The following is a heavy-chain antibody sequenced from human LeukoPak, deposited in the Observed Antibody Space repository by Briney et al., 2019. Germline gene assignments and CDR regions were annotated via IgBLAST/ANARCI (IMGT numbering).Heavy chain of an antibody. CDR1: GFTFSIYA. D-gene: IGHD3-22*01. J-gene: IGHJ4*02. V-gene: IGHV3-23*01. Sequence: GGSLRLSCAASGFTFSIYAMSWVRQAPGKGLEWVSAISGSGGSTYYADSVKGRFTISRDNSKNTLYLQMNSLRAEDTAVYYCAKIGYYYDSSGRYYFDYWGQGTLVTVSS. CDR2: ISGSGGST. CDR3: AKIGYYYDSSGRYYFDY.